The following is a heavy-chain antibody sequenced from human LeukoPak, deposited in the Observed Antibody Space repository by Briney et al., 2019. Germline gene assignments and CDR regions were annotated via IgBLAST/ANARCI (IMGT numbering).Heavy chain of an antibody. CDR1: GFTYSSYW. V-gene: IGHV3-7*01. J-gene: IGHJ6*02. Sequence: PGGSLRLSCAASGFTYSSYWMSWVRQAPGKGLEGVANIKQDGSEKYYVDSVKGRFTISRDNAKNSLYLQMNSLRAEGTAVYYCARVIAVAGRADYYYGMDVWGQGTTVTVSS. D-gene: IGHD6-19*01. CDR3: ARVIAVAGRADYYYGMDV. CDR2: IKQDGSEK.